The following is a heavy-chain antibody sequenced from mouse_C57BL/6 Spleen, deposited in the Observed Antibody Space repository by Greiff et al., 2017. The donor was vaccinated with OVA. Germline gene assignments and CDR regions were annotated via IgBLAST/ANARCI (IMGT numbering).Heavy chain of an antibody. V-gene: IGHV1-50*01. J-gene: IGHJ4*01. Sequence: VQLQQPGAELVKPGASVKLSCKASGYTFTSYWMQWVKQRPGQGLEWFGEIDPSDSYTNYNQKFKGKATLTVDTSSSTAYMQLSSLTSEDSAVYYCARGGHYGSSYAMDYWGQGTSVTVSS. CDR2: IDPSDSYT. D-gene: IGHD1-1*01. CDR3: ARGGHYGSSYAMDY. CDR1: GYTFTSYW.